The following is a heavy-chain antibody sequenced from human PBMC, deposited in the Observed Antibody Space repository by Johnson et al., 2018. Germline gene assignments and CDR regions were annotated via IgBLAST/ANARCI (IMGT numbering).Heavy chain of an antibody. Sequence: VQLVETGGGVVQPGRSLRLSCAASGFTFSSYGMHWVRQAPGKGLEWVAVISYDGSNKYYADSVKGRFTISRDNSKNTLYLQMNSLRAEDTAVYYCAKDPRNLIAAHYYYMDVWGKGTTVTVSS. CDR1: GFTFSSYG. D-gene: IGHD1-14*01. V-gene: IGHV3-30*18. CDR2: ISYDGSNK. CDR3: AKDPRNLIAAHYYYMDV. J-gene: IGHJ6*03.